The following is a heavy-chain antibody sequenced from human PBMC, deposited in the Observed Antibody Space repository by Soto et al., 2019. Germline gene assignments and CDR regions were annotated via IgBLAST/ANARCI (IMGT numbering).Heavy chain of an antibody. CDR2: IYYSGST. J-gene: IGHJ4*02. V-gene: IGHV4-31*03. CDR1: GGSISSGGYY. D-gene: IGHD3-16*02. Sequence: SETLSLTCTVSGGSISSGGYYWSWIRQHPGKGLEWIGYIYYSGSTYYNPSLKSRVTISVDTSKNQFSLKLSSVTAADTAVYYCARTIHLGELSFFDYWGQGTLVTVSS. CDR3: ARTIHLGELSFFDY.